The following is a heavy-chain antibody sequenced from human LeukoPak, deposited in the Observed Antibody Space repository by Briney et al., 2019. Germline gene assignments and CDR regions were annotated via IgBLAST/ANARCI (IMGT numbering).Heavy chain of an antibody. Sequence: SETLSLTCTVSGGSISSYYWSWIRQPPGKGLEWIGYIYHSGSTYYNPSLKSRVTISVDTSKNQFSLKLSSVTAADTAVYYCARVSGGLLWFGESTGYYFDYWGQGTLVTVSS. J-gene: IGHJ4*02. D-gene: IGHD3-10*01. V-gene: IGHV4-59*12. CDR1: GGSISSYY. CDR2: IYHSGST. CDR3: ARVSGGLLWFGESTGYYFDY.